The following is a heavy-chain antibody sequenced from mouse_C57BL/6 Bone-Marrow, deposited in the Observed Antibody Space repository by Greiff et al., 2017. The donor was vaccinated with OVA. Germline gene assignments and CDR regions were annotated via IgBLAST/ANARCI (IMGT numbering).Heavy chain of an antibody. CDR1: GYTFTSYG. CDR3: ARPVYYGSSLFDC. V-gene: IGHV1-81*01. Sequence: VQLQQSGAELARPGASVKLSCKASGYTFTSYGISWVKQRPGQGLEWIGEIYPRSGNTYYNEKFKGKATLTADKSSSTAYMELRSLTCEDSAVYFCARPVYYGSSLFDCWGQGTTLTVSS. D-gene: IGHD1-1*01. J-gene: IGHJ2*01. CDR2: IYPRSGNT.